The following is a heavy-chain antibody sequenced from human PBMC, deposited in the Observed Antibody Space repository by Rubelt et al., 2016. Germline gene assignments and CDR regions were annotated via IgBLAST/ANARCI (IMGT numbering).Heavy chain of an antibody. CDR1: GYTLTELS. J-gene: IGHJ4*02. Sequence: QVQLVQSGAEVKKPGASVKVSCKVSGYTLTELSMHWVRQAPGKGLEWMGGFDPEDGETIYAQKVPGIVTMTEDTATDTANMELSSLRSEDTAVYYCATVSCSGGSCYSLSLGYWGQGTLVTVSS. CDR3: ATVSCSGGSCYSLSLGY. D-gene: IGHD2-15*01. V-gene: IGHV1-24*01. CDR2: FDPEDGET.